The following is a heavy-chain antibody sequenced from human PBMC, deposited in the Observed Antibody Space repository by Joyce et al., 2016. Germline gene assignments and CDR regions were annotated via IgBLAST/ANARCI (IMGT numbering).Heavy chain of an antibody. D-gene: IGHD4-23*01. CDR1: GFTFSNAW. CDR3: TADLPGGISDYFDY. J-gene: IGHJ4*02. V-gene: IGHV3-15*01. Sequence: EVQVVESGGDLVQPGESLRLSCAASGFTFSNAWMSLVRQAAGKGLEWIARIKSKDVGGNTGYASTVKGRVTIARDDSNNMLYLQMNSLKTEDTAVYYCTADLPGGISDYFDYWGQGTLVTVSS. CDR2: IKSKDVGGNT.